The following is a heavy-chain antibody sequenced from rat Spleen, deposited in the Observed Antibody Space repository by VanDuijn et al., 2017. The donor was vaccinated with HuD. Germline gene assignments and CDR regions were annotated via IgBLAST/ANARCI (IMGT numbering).Heavy chain of an antibody. V-gene: IGHV5-29*01. CDR3: AREVKYYDHWFAY. D-gene: IGHD1-12*01. Sequence: EVQLVESDGGLVQPGRSLKLSCAASGFTFSDYYMAWVRQAPTKGLEWVATISYDGSSTYYRDSVKGRFTISRDNAKSTLYLQMDSLRSEDTATYYCAREVKYYDHWFAYWGQGTLVTVSS. CDR1: GFTFSDYY. CDR2: ISYDGSST. J-gene: IGHJ3*01.